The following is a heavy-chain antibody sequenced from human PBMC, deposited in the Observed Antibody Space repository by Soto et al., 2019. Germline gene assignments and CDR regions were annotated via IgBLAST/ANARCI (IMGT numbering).Heavy chain of an antibody. Sequence: EVSLVESGGGLVQPGGSLRLSCAASGFTFSSYGMNWARQAPGKGLEWVSYISSSSSTIYYADSVKGRFTISRDNAKNSLYLQMNSLRDEDSAVYYYVRTSEHTFDYWGQGTLVTVSS. V-gene: IGHV3-48*02. CDR3: VRTSEHTFDY. CDR2: ISSSSSTI. D-gene: IGHD6-6*01. CDR1: GFTFSSYG. J-gene: IGHJ4*02.